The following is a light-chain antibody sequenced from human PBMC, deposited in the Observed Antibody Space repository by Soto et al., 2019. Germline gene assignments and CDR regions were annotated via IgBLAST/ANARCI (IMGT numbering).Light chain of an antibody. CDR2: GAS. CDR3: QQSNKWPYT. V-gene: IGKV3-15*01. Sequence: IVMTQSPATLSVSPGERATLSCRASQSVSSNLAWYQHKPGQAPRLIFYGASTRAAGIPARFSGGGSGTDFTLTISGLQSEDFAVYYCQQSNKWPYTFGQGTKLEIK. CDR1: QSVSSN. J-gene: IGKJ2*01.